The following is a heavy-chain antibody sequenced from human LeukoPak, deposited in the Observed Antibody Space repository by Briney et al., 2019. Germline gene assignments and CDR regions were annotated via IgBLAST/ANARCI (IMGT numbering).Heavy chain of an antibody. V-gene: IGHV4-59*01. Sequence: PETLSLTCTVSGGSISSYYWSWIRQPPGKGLEWIGYIYYSGSTNYNPSLKSRVTISVDTSKNQFSLKLSSVTAADTAVYYCARDASYGGYYYGMDVWGQGTTVTVSS. CDR1: GGSISSYY. CDR2: IYYSGST. CDR3: ARDASYGGYYYGMDV. D-gene: IGHD4-23*01. J-gene: IGHJ6*02.